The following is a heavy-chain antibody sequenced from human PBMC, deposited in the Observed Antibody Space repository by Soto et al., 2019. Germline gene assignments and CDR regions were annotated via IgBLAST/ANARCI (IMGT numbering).Heavy chain of an antibody. V-gene: IGHV3-30-3*01. CDR1: GFTFSSYA. D-gene: IGHD2-2*02. J-gene: IGHJ4*02. CDR3: AREDIVVVPAAIRGTFDY. Sequence: QVQLVESGGGVVQPGRSLRLSCAASGFTFSSYAMHWVRQAPGKGLEWVAVISYDGSNKYYADSVKGRFTISRDNSKNTLYLQMNSLRAEDTAVYYCAREDIVVVPAAIRGTFDYWGQGTLVTVSS. CDR2: ISYDGSNK.